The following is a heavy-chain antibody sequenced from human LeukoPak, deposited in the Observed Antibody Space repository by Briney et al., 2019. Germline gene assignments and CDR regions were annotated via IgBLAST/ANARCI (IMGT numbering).Heavy chain of an antibody. Sequence: GGSLRLSCAASGFTFSSYSMNWVRQAPGKGVEWVSSISSSSSYIYYADSVKGRFTISRDNAKNSLYLQMNSLRAEDTAVYYCARDLPYYYDSRGAVAAFDIWGQGTMVTVSS. CDR3: ARDLPYYYDSRGAVAAFDI. CDR2: ISSSSSYI. CDR1: GFTFSSYS. D-gene: IGHD3-22*01. J-gene: IGHJ3*02. V-gene: IGHV3-21*01.